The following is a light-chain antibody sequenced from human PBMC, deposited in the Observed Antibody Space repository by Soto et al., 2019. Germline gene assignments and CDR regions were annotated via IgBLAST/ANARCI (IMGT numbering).Light chain of an antibody. CDR3: QQRSIWYT. CDR1: QSVSSY. V-gene: IGKV3-11*01. Sequence: EIVLTQSPATLSLSPGERATLSCRASQSVSSYLAWYHQKPGQAPRLLIYDASNRATGIPARFSGSGSGTDFTLTISSLEPEDFAVYYCQQRSIWYTFGQGTKLEI. CDR2: DAS. J-gene: IGKJ2*01.